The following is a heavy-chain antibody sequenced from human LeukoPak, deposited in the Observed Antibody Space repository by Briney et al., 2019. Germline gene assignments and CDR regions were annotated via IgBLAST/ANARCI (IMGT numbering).Heavy chain of an antibody. J-gene: IGHJ4*02. CDR3: ARTLAVADSPDFYS. CDR1: SGFLNRYY. Sequence: SDTLSLLCSLSSGFLNRYYGIWLPQSDGRGLEWLGRIYTSGSTNYNPSLKSRVTMSVDTSKNQFSLKLSSVTAPDTGVYYCARTLAVADSPDFYSWGEGTVVTVSS. CDR2: IYTSGST. D-gene: IGHD6-13*01. V-gene: IGHV4-4*07.